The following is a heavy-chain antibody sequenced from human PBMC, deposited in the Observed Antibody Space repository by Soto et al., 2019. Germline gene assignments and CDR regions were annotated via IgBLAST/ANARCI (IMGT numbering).Heavy chain of an antibody. Sequence: GGSLRLSCAASGFTFSSYGMHWVRQAPGKGLEWVAVISYDGSNKYYADSVKGRFTISRDNSKNTLYLQMNSLRAEDTAVYYCAKDLMWWELPHYYGMDVWGQGTTVTVSS. D-gene: IGHD1-26*01. V-gene: IGHV3-30*18. J-gene: IGHJ6*02. CDR3: AKDLMWWELPHYYGMDV. CDR1: GFTFSSYG. CDR2: ISYDGSNK.